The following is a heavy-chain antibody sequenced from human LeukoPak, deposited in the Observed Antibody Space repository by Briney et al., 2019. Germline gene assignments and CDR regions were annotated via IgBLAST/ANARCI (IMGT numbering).Heavy chain of an antibody. D-gene: IGHD3-16*02. V-gene: IGHV4-34*01. CDR3: ARGVARYYDYVWGSYRKNWFDP. CDR2: INHSGST. J-gene: IGHJ5*02. CDR1: GGSFSGYY. Sequence: SETLSLTCAVYGGSFSGYYWSWIRQPPGKGLEWIGEINHSGSTNYNPSLKSRVTISVDTSKSQFSLKLSSVTAADTAVYYCARGVARYYDYVWGSYRKNWFDPWGQGTLVTVSS.